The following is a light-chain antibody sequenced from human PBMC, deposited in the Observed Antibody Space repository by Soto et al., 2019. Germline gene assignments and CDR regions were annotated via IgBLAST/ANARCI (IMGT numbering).Light chain of an antibody. CDR1: QSISSSY. CDR3: QQYGSSPRT. V-gene: IGKV3-20*01. CDR2: GAS. J-gene: IGKJ1*01. Sequence: DIVLTQSPGTLSLSPGERATLSCRASQSISSSYLALYQQKPGQAPRLLIYGASSRATVIPDRFSGSGSGTDFTLTISRLGLEDFAVYYCQQYGSSPRTFGQGTKVEIK.